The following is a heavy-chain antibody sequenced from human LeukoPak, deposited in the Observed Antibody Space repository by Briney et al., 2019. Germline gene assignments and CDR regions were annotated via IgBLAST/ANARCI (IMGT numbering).Heavy chain of an antibody. CDR3: ARDSVEYSSSPDY. Sequence: GASVKVSCKASGYTFTSYGISWVRQAPGQGLEWMGWINPNSGGTNYAQKFQGRVTMTRDTSISTAYMELSRLRSDDTAVYYCARDSVEYSSSPDYWGQGTLVTVSS. J-gene: IGHJ4*02. CDR1: GYTFTSYG. D-gene: IGHD6-6*01. V-gene: IGHV1-2*02. CDR2: INPNSGGT.